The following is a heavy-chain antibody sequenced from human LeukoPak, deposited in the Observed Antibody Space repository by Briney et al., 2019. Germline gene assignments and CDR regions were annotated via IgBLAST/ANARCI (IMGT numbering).Heavy chain of an antibody. Sequence: GGSLILSCAASGFTFSSYAMHWVRQAPGKGLEGVAVISYDGSNKYYADSVKGRFTISRDNSKNTLHLQMNSLRAEDTAVYYCARERRDITMVRGVITAYFDYWGQGTLVTVSS. CDR1: GFTFSSYA. CDR3: ARERRDITMVRGVITAYFDY. CDR2: ISYDGSNK. D-gene: IGHD3-10*01. V-gene: IGHV3-30-3*01. J-gene: IGHJ4*02.